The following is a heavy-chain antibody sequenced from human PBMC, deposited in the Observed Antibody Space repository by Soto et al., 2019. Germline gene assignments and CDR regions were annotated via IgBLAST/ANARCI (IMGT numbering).Heavy chain of an antibody. D-gene: IGHD3-3*01. CDR2: TYYGSKWYN. V-gene: IGHV6-1*01. CDR1: GDSVSSNSVA. CDR3: ARGRFNAFGI. Sequence: SQTLSLTCVISGDSVSSNSVAWNWIRQSPSRGLEWLGRTYYGSKWYNDYGVTVKGRITINPDTSKNQFSLQLNSVTPEDTAVYYCARGRFNAFGIWGQGTMVTVSS. J-gene: IGHJ3*02.